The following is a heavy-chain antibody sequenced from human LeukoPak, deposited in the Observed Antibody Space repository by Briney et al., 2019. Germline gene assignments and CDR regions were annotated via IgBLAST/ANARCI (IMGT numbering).Heavy chain of an antibody. CDR3: VRDRDGSVRGFDY. V-gene: IGHV3-48*02. J-gene: IGHJ4*02. Sequence: GGSLRLSCAASRFTFSSYTMNWVRQAPGKGLDWVSYISSSRNTIHYADSVKGRFTISRDNAKNSLYLQMNSLNDEDTADYYCVRDRDGSVRGFDYWGQGTLVTVSS. CDR2: ISSSRNTI. D-gene: IGHD3-10*01. CDR1: RFTFSSYT.